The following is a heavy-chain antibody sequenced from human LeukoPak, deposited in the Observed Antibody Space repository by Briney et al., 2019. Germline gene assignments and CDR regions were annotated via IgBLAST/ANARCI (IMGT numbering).Heavy chain of an antibody. Sequence: SETLSLTCAVSGGSISSYYWSWIRQPAGKGLEWIGRIYSSGGTDYNPSLKSRVAMSVDTSKNQFSLKLRSVTAADTAVYYCARGIAAASERAFDIWGQGTMVTVSS. D-gene: IGHD6-13*01. CDR3: ARGIAAASERAFDI. J-gene: IGHJ3*02. CDR2: IYSSGGT. CDR1: GGSISSYY. V-gene: IGHV4-4*07.